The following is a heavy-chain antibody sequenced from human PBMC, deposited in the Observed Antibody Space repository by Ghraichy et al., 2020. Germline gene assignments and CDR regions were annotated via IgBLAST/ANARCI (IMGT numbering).Heavy chain of an antibody. J-gene: IGHJ4*02. D-gene: IGHD1-1*01. CDR3: ARSAATTYTRGWDGVYLDH. CDR2: IYYSGTT. V-gene: IGHV4-39*01. Sequence: SETLSLTCTVSGGSISSSSHYWGWIRQPPGKRLQWLGSIYYSGTTYYNPSLKSRVTISVDTSQNQFSLKLTSVTAADTAIYYWARSAATTYTRGWDGVYLDHWGRGTLVTGSS. CDR1: GGSISSSSHY.